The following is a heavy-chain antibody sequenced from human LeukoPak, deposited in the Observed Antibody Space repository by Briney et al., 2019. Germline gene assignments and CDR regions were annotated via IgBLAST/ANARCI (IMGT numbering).Heavy chain of an antibody. V-gene: IGHV3-33*01. J-gene: IGHJ4*02. CDR2: IWYDGSNK. CDR1: GFTFSSYG. CDR3: ARERRDYNIPRHFDY. Sequence: PGGSLRLSRAASGFTFSSYGMHWVRQAPGKGLEWVAVIWYDGSNKYYAESVKGRFTISRDNSKNTLYLQMNSLRAEDKAVYYCARERRDYNIPRHFDYWGQGTLVTVSS. D-gene: IGHD3-22*01.